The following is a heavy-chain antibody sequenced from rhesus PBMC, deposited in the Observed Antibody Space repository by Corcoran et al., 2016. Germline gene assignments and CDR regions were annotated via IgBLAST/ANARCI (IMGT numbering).Heavy chain of an antibody. J-gene: IGHJ3*01. D-gene: IGHD3-16*01. Sequence: QLQLQESGPGLVKPSETLSVTCAVSGGSISSSYVSWIRQAPGKGLELIGYIYGSGSCTHYNPSLKSRVTLSVDTSQNQLSLKLSSVTTADTAVYYCARGRVYSGRVGAFDFWGQGLRVTVSS. V-gene: IGHV4-169*01. CDR3: ARGRVYSGRVGAFDF. CDR2: IYGSGSCT. CDR1: GGSISSSY.